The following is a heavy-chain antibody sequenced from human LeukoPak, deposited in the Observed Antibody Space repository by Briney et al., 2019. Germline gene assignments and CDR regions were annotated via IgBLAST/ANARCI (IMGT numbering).Heavy chain of an antibody. V-gene: IGHV4-31*03. CDR2: IYDSGAT. CDR3: AREMRNYYYGSGSYYY. J-gene: IGHJ4*02. CDR1: GVSISSGGHY. D-gene: IGHD3-10*01. Sequence: SETLSLTCTVSGVSISSGGHYWSWIRQHPGKGLEWIGYIYDSGATYYNPSLKSRVTISADTSKNQFSLKLSSVTAADSAVYYCAREMRNYYYGSGSYYYWGQGALVTVSS.